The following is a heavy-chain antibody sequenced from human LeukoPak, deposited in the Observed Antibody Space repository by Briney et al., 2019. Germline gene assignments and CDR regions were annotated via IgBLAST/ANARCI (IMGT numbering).Heavy chain of an antibody. Sequence: SETLSLTCTVSGGSISNYYWSWIRQPAGKGLEWIGRIYKSGNTNYNPSLESRLSMSVDTSRNQFSLKLSSVTAADTAVYYCARDTTYAPSGNYYGTDVWGQGTTVTVSS. J-gene: IGHJ6*02. CDR1: GGSISNYY. CDR3: ARDTTYAPSGNYYGTDV. V-gene: IGHV4-4*07. D-gene: IGHD1-1*01. CDR2: IYKSGNT.